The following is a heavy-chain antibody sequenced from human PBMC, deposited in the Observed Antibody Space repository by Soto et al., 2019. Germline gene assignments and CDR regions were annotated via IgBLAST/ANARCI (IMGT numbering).Heavy chain of an antibody. D-gene: IGHD5-18*01. CDR1: GYSFTSYW. CDR2: IYPGDSDT. Sequence: PGESLKISCKGSGYSFTSYWIGWVRQMPGKGLEWMGIIYPGDSDTRYSPSFQGQVTISADKSISTAYLQWSSLKASDTAMYYCAGIAYYRYGSCYYYYYMDVWGKGTTVTVSS. CDR3: AGIAYYRYGSCYYYYYMDV. V-gene: IGHV5-51*01. J-gene: IGHJ6*03.